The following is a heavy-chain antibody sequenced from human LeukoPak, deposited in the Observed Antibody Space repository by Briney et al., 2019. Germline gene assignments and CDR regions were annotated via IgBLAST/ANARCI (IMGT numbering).Heavy chain of an antibody. V-gene: IGHV4-59*01. D-gene: IGHD6-6*01. CDR2: IYYTGST. CDR3: ARWGSIAVARFDY. Sequence: PSETLCLTCTVSGGTISNYDWSWIRQPPGKGLEWIGYIYYTGSTNYNPSLTSRVNISVDASKNQFYLNLTSVTAADTAVYYCARWGSIAVARFDYWGQGTLVTVSS. J-gene: IGHJ4*02. CDR1: GGTISNYD.